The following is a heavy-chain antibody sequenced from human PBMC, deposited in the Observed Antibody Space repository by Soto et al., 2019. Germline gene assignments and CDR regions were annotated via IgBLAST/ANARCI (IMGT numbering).Heavy chain of an antibody. CDR2: INAGNGNT. Sequence: QVQLVQSGAEVKKPGASVKVSCKASGYTFTSYAMHWVRQAPGQRREWMGWINAGNGNTKYSQKFQGRVTITRDTTASTDYMELSTLRSEDTAEYYCASGWAVTTFDYWGQGTMVTVSS. V-gene: IGHV1-3*01. D-gene: IGHD4-17*01. CDR1: GYTFTSYA. J-gene: IGHJ4*02. CDR3: ASGWAVTTFDY.